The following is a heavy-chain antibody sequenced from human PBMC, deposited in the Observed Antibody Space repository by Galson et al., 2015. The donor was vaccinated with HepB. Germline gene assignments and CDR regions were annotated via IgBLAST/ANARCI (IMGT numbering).Heavy chain of an antibody. J-gene: IGHJ4*02. Sequence: SVKVSCKASGYTFTSYGISWVRQAPGQGLEWMGWISAYNGNTNYAQKLQGRVTMTTDTSTSTAYMELRSLRSDDTAVYYCARDRRIAVAEKTLHFLDYWGQGTLVTVSS. V-gene: IGHV1-18*01. D-gene: IGHD6-19*01. CDR2: ISAYNGNT. CDR3: ARDRRIAVAEKTLHFLDY. CDR1: GYTFTSYG.